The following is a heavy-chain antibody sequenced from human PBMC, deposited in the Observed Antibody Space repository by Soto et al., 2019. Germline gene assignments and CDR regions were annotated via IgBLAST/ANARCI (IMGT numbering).Heavy chain of an antibody. CDR1: GFTFSSYE. CDR3: ARDKQVGATPDWFDP. CDR2: ISSSGSTI. D-gene: IGHD1-26*01. Sequence: SLRLSCAASGFTFSSYEMNGVRQAPGKGLEWVSYISSSGSTIYYADSVKGRFTISRDNAKNSLYLQMSSLRAEDTAVYYCARDKQVGATPDWFDPWGQGTLVTVS. J-gene: IGHJ5*02. V-gene: IGHV3-48*03.